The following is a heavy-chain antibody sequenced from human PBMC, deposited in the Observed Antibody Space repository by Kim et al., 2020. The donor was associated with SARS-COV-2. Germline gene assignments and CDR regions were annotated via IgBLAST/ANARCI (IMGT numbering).Heavy chain of an antibody. CDR3: ARDERDYYGSGNYYGMDV. Sequence: KGRFTISRDNAKNSLYLQMNSLRAEDTAVYYCARDERDYYGSGNYYGMDVWGQGTTVTVSS. J-gene: IGHJ6*02. D-gene: IGHD3-10*01. V-gene: IGHV3-11*05.